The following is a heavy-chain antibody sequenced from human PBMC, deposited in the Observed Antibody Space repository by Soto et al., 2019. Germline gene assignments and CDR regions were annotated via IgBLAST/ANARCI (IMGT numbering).Heavy chain of an antibody. Sequence: PGGSLRLSCAASGFTFSSYAMGWVRQAPGKGLEWVSAISGSGGSTYYADSVKGRFTISRDNSKNTLYLQMNSLRAEDTAVYYCAKASMVRGVPLDYWGQGTLVTVSS. CDR2: ISGSGGST. J-gene: IGHJ4*02. CDR3: AKASMVRGVPLDY. CDR1: GFTFSSYA. V-gene: IGHV3-23*01. D-gene: IGHD3-10*01.